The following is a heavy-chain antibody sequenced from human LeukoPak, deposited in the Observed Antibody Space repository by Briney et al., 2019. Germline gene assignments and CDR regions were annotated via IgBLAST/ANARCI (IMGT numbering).Heavy chain of an antibody. CDR3: AKEWPTTVILYYFDY. J-gene: IGHJ4*02. CDR2: ISYDGSNK. D-gene: IGHD4-11*01. CDR1: GFTFSSYG. V-gene: IGHV3-30*18. Sequence: GGSLRLSCAASGFTFSSYGMHWVRQAPGKGLEWVAVISYDGSNKYYADSVKGRFTISRDNSMNTLYLQMNSLRAEDTAVYYCAKEWPTTVILYYFDYWGQGTLVTVSS.